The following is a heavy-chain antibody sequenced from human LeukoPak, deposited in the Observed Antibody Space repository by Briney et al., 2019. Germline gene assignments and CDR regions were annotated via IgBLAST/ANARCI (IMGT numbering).Heavy chain of an antibody. Sequence: NPGRSLRLSCAASGFTFSSYAMHWVRQPPGKGLEWIGEIYHSGSTNYNPSLKSRVTISVDTSKNQFSLKLSSVTAADTAVYYCARGRRFLEWLLYPMNYYYYYGMDVWGQGTTVTVSS. D-gene: IGHD3-3*01. J-gene: IGHJ6*02. V-gene: IGHV4-34*01. CDR2: IYHSGST. CDR1: GFTFSSYA. CDR3: ARGRRFLEWLLYPMNYYYYYGMDV.